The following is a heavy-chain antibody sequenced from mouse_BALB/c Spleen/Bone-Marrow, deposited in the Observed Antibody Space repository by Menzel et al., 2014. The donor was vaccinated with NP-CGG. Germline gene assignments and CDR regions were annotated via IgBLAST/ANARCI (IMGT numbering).Heavy chain of an antibody. CDR1: GFNIKDPY. CDR2: IDPANSNT. D-gene: IGHD1-1*01. V-gene: IGHV14-3*02. J-gene: IGHJ3*01. CDR3: APYYYGRWFTY. Sequence: EVQLQQSGAELVKPGASVKLSCTASGFNIKDPYMHWVKQRPEQGLEWIERIDPANSNTKYDPKFQGKATITADTSSNTAYLQLSSLTSEDTAVYYCAPYYYGRWFTYWGQGTLVTVSA.